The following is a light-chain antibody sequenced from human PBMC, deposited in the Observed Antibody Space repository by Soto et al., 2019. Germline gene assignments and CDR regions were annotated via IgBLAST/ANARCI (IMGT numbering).Light chain of an antibody. CDR3: SSYAGSNNLI. V-gene: IGLV2-8*01. J-gene: IGLJ1*01. CDR1: SSDVGGYNH. CDR2: DVS. Sequence: QSALTQPPSASGSLGQSVTISCTGTSSDVGGYNHVSWYQQHPGKAPKLLNYDVSHRPSGVPDRFSGSKSGNTASLTVSGLQADDEVDYYCSSYAGSNNLIFGTGTKLTVL.